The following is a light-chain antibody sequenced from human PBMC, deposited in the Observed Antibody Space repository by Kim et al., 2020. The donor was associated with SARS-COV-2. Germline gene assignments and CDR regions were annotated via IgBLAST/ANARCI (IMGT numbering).Light chain of an antibody. CDR3: NSRDSSAKRYV. J-gene: IGLJ1*01. CDR1: TLRTYF. V-gene: IGLV3-19*01. Sequence: ALGQTIRIKCQGDTLRTYFASWYQQKPGQAPVLVLYGKNNRPSGIPDRFSGSTSGNTASLTITGAQAEDEADYYCNSRDSSAKRYVFGSGTKVTVL. CDR2: GKN.